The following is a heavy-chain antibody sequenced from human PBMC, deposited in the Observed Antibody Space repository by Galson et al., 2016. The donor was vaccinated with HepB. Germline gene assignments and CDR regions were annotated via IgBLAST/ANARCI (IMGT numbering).Heavy chain of an antibody. V-gene: IGHV5-51*01. CDR1: GYSFPSYW. D-gene: IGHD2-21*02. J-gene: IGHJ4*02. CDR2: IYPGDSDT. CDR3: ARSRVGGDYVYFDY. Sequence: QSGAEVKKPGESLKISCEGSGYSFPSYWIGWVRQMPGKGLEWLGIIYPGDSDTKYNPSCQGQVTISVDKSINTAFLQWNSLNVSDSAMYYCARSRVGGDYVYFDYWGQGTLATVSS.